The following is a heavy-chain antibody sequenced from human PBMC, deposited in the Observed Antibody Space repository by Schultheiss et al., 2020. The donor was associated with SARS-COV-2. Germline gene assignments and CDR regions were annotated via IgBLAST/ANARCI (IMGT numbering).Heavy chain of an antibody. V-gene: IGHV3-74*01. Sequence: GESLKISCAASGFTFSSYAMHWVRQAPGKGLVWVSRINSDGSSTSYADSVKGRFTISRDNAKNTLFLQMDSVRAEDTAIYYCVKDGLIAEVPAPTAYGMDVWGQGTTVTVSS. J-gene: IGHJ6*02. CDR2: INSDGSST. D-gene: IGHD2-2*01. CDR1: GFTFSSYA. CDR3: VKDGLIAEVPAPTAYGMDV.